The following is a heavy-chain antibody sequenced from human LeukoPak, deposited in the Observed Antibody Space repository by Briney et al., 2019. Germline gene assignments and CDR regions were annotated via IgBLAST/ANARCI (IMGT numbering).Heavy chain of an antibody. CDR3: ARGYNYPDY. Sequence: GGSLRLSCAASGFTFSDYCMNWIRQAPGKGLEWVSYISSRSSYTNYADSVKGRFTISRDNAKNSLYLQMNSLRAEDTALYYCARGYNYPDYWGQGTLLTVSS. V-gene: IGHV3-11*03. D-gene: IGHD5-24*01. CDR2: ISSRSSYT. J-gene: IGHJ4*02. CDR1: GFTFSDYC.